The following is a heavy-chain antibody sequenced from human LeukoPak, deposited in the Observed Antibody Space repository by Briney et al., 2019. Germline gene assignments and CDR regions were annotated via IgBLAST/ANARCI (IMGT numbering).Heavy chain of an antibody. V-gene: IGHV1-8*01. CDR2: MNPNSGNT. J-gene: IGHJ4*02. CDR1: GYTLTSYD. Sequence: ASVKVSCKASGYTLTSYDINWVRQAPGQGLEWMGWMNPNSGNTGYAQKFQGRVTMTRNTSISTAYMELSGLRSEDTAVYYCASLSSGYFDSNDYWGQGTLVTVSS. D-gene: IGHD3-22*01. CDR3: ASLSSGYFDSNDY.